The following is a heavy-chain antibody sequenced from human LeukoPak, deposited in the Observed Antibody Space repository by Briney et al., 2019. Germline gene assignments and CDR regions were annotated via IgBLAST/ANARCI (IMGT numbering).Heavy chain of an antibody. CDR2: IKIKTDGGTT. J-gene: IGHJ4*02. V-gene: IGHV3-15*01. D-gene: IGHD3-22*01. CDR3: TTGVTMIVVVTS. CDR1: GFTFSNAW. Sequence: GGSLRLSCAASGFTFSNAWMSWVRQAPGKGLEWGGRIKIKTDGGTTDYAAPVKGRFTISRDDSKNTLYLQMNSLKTEDTAVYYCTTGVTMIVVVTSWGQGTLVTVSS.